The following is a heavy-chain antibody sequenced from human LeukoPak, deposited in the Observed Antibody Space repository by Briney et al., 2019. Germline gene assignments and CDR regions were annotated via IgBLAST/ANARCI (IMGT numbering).Heavy chain of an antibody. CDR2: IIPILGIA. CDR1: GGTFSSYA. Sequence: SVKVSCKASGGTFSSYAISWVRQAPGQGLEWMGRIIPILGIANYAQKFQGRVTITADKSTSTAYMELSSLRSEDTAVYYCARDLPYGSEIGYWGQGTLVTVSS. V-gene: IGHV1-69*04. D-gene: IGHD3-10*01. J-gene: IGHJ4*02. CDR3: ARDLPYGSEIGY.